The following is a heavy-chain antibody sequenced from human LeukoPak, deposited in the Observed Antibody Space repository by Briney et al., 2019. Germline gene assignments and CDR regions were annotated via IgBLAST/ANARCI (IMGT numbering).Heavy chain of an antibody. CDR3: ARVRRYYDSSKGMAGACSY. V-gene: IGHV1-2*02. J-gene: IGHJ4*02. CDR1: GYTFTGYY. D-gene: IGHD3-22*01. CDR2: INPNSGGT. Sequence: GASVKVSCKASGYTFTGYYMHWVRQAPGQGLEWMGWINPNSGGTNYAQKLQGRVTMTTDTSTSTAYMELRSLRSDDTAVYYCARVRRYYDSSKGMAGACSYWGQGTLVTVSS.